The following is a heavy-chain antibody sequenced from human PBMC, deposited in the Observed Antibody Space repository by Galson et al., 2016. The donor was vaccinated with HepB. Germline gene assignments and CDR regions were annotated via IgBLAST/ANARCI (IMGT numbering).Heavy chain of an antibody. V-gene: IGHV1-69*01. CDR2: IIPFFGTP. D-gene: IGHD1-1*01. Sequence: GIIPFFGTPDYPQKFEGRVTITADESTSTAYMELRSLRSEDTAVYYCARWDAGTTGDYYYYGMDVWGQGTTVTVSS. CDR3: ARWDAGTTGDYYYYGMDV. J-gene: IGHJ6*02.